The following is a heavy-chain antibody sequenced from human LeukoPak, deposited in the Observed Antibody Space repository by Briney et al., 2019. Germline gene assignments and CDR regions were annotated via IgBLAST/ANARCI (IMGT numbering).Heavy chain of an antibody. CDR2: IIPIFGTA. Sequence: GSSVKVSCKASGGTFSSYAISWVRQTPGQGLEWMGGIIPIFGTAIYAQKFQGRVTITADESTSTAYMELSSLRSEDTAVYYCASPGSFAYGSGSYDSWWYFDCWGQGTLVTVSS. V-gene: IGHV1-69*01. CDR1: GGTFSSYA. CDR3: ASPGSFAYGSGSYDSWWYFDC. D-gene: IGHD3-10*01. J-gene: IGHJ4*02.